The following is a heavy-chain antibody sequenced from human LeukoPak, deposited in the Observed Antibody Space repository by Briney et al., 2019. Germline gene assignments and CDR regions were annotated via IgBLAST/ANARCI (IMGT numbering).Heavy chain of an antibody. D-gene: IGHD3-22*01. V-gene: IGHV4-61*09. CDR3: ARVTGYMIEDYFDY. CDR2: IYTSGST. CDR1: GGSISSGSYY. J-gene: IGHJ4*02. Sequence: NPSETLSLTCTVSGGSISSGSYYWSWIRQPAGKGLEWIGHIYTSGSTNYNPSLKSRVTISVDTSKNQFSLKLSSVTAADTAVYYCARVTGYMIEDYFDYWGQGTLVTVSS.